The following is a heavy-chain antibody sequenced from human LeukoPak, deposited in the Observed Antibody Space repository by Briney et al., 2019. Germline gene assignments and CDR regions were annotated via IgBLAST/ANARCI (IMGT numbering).Heavy chain of an antibody. CDR3: ARDLYYDSPTFCY. CDR1: GFTFSSYW. V-gene: IGHV3-7*01. D-gene: IGHD3-22*01. CDR2: IKQDGSEK. Sequence: GGSLRLSCAASGFTFSSYWMSWVRQAPGKGLEWVANIKQDGSEKYYVDSVKGRFTISRDNAKNSLYLQMNSLRAEDTAVYYCARDLYYDSPTFCYWGQGTLVTVSS. J-gene: IGHJ4*02.